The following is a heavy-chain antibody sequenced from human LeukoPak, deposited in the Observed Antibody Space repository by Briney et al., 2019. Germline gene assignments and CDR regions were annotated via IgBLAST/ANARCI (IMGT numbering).Heavy chain of an antibody. CDR2: IYYSGST. V-gene: IGHV4-59*12. Sequence: SETLSLTCTVSGGTISSYYWSWIRQPPGKGLEWIWYIYYSGSTSYNPSLNSRVTISLDTSKNQFSLNLTTVTAENTAVYYCARRESSGFFDYWGQGTLVTVSS. D-gene: IGHD6-19*01. J-gene: IGHJ4*02. CDR1: GGTISSYY. CDR3: ARRESSGFFDY.